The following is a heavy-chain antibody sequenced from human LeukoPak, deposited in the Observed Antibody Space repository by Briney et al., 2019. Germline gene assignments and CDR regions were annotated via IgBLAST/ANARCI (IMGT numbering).Heavy chain of an antibody. CDR2: INPNSGGT. CDR1: GYTFTGYY. Sequence: ASVKVSCKASGYTFTGYYMHWVRQAPGQGLEWMGWINPNSGGTNYAQKFQGRVTMTRDTSISTAYMELSRLRSDDTAVYYCARTPPKGHCSGGSCYVVPYYFDYWGQGTLVTVSS. V-gene: IGHV1-2*02. CDR3: ARTPPKGHCSGGSCYVVPYYFDY. J-gene: IGHJ4*02. D-gene: IGHD2-15*01.